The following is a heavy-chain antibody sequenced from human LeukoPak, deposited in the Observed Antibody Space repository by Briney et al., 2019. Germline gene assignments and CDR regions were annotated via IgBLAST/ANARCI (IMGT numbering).Heavy chain of an antibody. CDR3: ARGYRIQLWLPPPGY. Sequence: ASVKVSCKASGYTFTSYYMHWVRQAPGQGLEWMGIINPSGGSTSYAQKFQGRVTMTRDTSTSTVYMELSSLRSEDTAVYYCARGYRIQLWLPPPGYWGHGTLVTVSS. V-gene: IGHV1-46*01. J-gene: IGHJ4*01. CDR1: GYTFTSYY. D-gene: IGHD5-18*01. CDR2: INPSGGST.